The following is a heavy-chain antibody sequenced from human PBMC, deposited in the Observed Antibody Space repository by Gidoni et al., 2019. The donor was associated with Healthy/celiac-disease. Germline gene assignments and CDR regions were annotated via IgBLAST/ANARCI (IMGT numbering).Heavy chain of an antibody. CDR1: GFTFGDYA. D-gene: IGHD4-17*01. V-gene: IGHV3-49*05. Sequence: EVQLVESGGGLVKPGRSLRLSCTASGFTFGDYAMSWFRQAPGKGLEWVGFIRSKAYGGTTEYAASVKGRFTISRDDSKSIAYLQMNSLKTEDTAVYYCTEYGDYVSLGPWGQGTLVTVSS. J-gene: IGHJ5*02. CDR3: TEYGDYVSLGP. CDR2: IRSKAYGGTT.